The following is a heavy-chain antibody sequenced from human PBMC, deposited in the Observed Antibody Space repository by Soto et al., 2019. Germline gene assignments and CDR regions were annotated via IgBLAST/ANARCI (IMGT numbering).Heavy chain of an antibody. CDR1: GFTFSSYA. Sequence: GGSLRLSCAASGFTFSSYAVSWVRQAPGKGLEWVSAISDNGASTYYADSVKGRLTLSRDNSKNTLYLQMNSLRAEDTAVYYCAKKLVAGRDYYAMDVWGQGTTVTVSS. D-gene: IGHD6-19*01. CDR3: AKKLVAGRDYYAMDV. J-gene: IGHJ6*02. CDR2: ISDNGAST. V-gene: IGHV3-23*01.